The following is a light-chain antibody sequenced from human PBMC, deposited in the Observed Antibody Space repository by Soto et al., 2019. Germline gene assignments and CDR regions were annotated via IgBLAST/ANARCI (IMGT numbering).Light chain of an antibody. CDR2: AAS. J-gene: IGKJ1*01. Sequence: ELVLTQSPGTLSLSPGERATLSCRGSQSVSSSKLAWYQQKPGQAPRLIIYAASSRATGIPDRFSGSGSGTDFSLTMGRLEPEEFAVYDCHHYGSSPRTFGQGTKVEIK. V-gene: IGKV3-20*01. CDR3: HHYGSSPRT. CDR1: QSVSSSK.